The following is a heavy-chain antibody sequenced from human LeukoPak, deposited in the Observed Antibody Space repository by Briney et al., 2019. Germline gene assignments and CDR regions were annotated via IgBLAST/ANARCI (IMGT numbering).Heavy chain of an antibody. Sequence: ASVKVSCKASGYTFTSYAMHWVRQAPGQRLEWMGWINPDSGGTNYAQKFQGRVTMTRDTSISAAYMELSRLRSDDTAVYYCARDFGTERQLADYWGQGTLVTVSS. CDR3: ARDFGTERQLADY. CDR2: INPDSGGT. J-gene: IGHJ4*02. V-gene: IGHV1-2*02. D-gene: IGHD1-1*01. CDR1: GYTFTSYA.